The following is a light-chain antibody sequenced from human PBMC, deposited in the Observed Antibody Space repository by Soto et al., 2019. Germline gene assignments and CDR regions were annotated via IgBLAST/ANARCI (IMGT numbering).Light chain of an antibody. V-gene: IGKV3-15*01. CDR2: GAS. CDR3: QQYNDWPLT. CDR1: QSLSSN. Sequence: VMTQSPATLSVSPGDTATLSCRASQSLSSNLGWYQQKPGQAPRLLIFGASTRATGIPARFSGSGSGTEFSLTISSLQSEDFAVYFCQQYNDWPLTFGQGTKVDIK. J-gene: IGKJ1*01.